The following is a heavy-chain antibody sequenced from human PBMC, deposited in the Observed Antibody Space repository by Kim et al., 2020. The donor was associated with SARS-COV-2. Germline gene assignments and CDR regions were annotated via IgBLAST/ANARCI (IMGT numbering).Heavy chain of an antibody. CDR2: FSWISGSI. D-gene: IGHD3-10*01. J-gene: IGHJ3*02. CDR1: GFTFDDYA. CDR3: AKDWSLVGALGENAFDI. V-gene: IGHV3-9*01. Sequence: GGSLRLSCATSGFTFDDYAMHWVRQAPGKGLGGVSGFSWISGSIGYADSVKGRFTISRDNAKNSLYLQMSSLRVDDTALYYCAKDWSLVGALGENAFDIWGQGTMVTVSS.